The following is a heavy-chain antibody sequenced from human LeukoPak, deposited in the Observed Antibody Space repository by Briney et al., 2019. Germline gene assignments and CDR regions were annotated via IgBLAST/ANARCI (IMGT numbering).Heavy chain of an antibody. CDR1: GYTFTSYG. CDR2: ISAYNGNT. Sequence: ASVKVSCKASGYTFTSYGISWVRQAPGQGLEWMGWISAYNGNTNYAQKLQGRVTMTTDTSTSTAYMGLRSLRSDDTAVYYCAREGDSGYDWGYYFDYWGQGTLVTVSS. V-gene: IGHV1-18*01. CDR3: AREGDSGYDWGYYFDY. D-gene: IGHD5-12*01. J-gene: IGHJ4*02.